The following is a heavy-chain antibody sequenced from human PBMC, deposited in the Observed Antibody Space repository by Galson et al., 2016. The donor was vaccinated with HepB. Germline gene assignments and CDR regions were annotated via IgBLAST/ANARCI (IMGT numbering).Heavy chain of an antibody. CDR3: VKEVARSYGTYYYYYGMDV. CDR1: GFTFTSYG. D-gene: IGHD1-26*01. Sequence: LRLSCAASGFTFTSYGMHWVRQAPGKGLEWVAVISYDGNEKYYRDSAKGRFTIARDNSKNTLYLQMNSLRPEDTAVYYCVKEVARSYGTYYYYYGMDVWGQGTTVTVSS. J-gene: IGHJ6*02. V-gene: IGHV3-30*18. CDR2: ISYDGNEK.